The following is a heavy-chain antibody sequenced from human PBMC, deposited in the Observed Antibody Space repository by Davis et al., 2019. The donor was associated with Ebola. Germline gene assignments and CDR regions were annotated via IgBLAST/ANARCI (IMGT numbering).Heavy chain of an antibody. V-gene: IGHV4-59*12. D-gene: IGHD6-19*01. CDR3: ARDHEDRQAGTYYYYGMDV. CDR2: IFYSGRT. Sequence: PGGSLRLSCTVSGDSISSYYWSWIRQPPGKGLEWIGYIFYSGRTIYNPSLNTRVTMSVDTSKNQFSLKLSSVTAADTAVYYCARDHEDRQAGTYYYYGMDVWGQGTTVTVSS. J-gene: IGHJ6*02. CDR1: GDSISSYY.